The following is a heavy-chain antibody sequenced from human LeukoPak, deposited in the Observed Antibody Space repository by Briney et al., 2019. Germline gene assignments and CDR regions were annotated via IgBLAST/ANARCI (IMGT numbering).Heavy chain of an antibody. Sequence: GGSLRLSCAASGFTFSSYAMSWVRQAPGKGLERVSAISGSGGSTYYADSVKGRFTISRDNSKNTLYLQMNSLRAEDTAVYYCAKDPLSGSYRQYYFDYWGQGTLVTVSS. D-gene: IGHD1-26*01. CDR3: AKDPLSGSYRQYYFDY. J-gene: IGHJ4*02. CDR1: GFTFSSYA. V-gene: IGHV3-23*01. CDR2: ISGSGGST.